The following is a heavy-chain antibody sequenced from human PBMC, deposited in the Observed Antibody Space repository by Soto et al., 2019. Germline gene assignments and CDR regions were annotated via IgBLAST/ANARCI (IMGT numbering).Heavy chain of an antibody. CDR3: VREKVTMIVGFYYFDY. V-gene: IGHV3-66*01. D-gene: IGHD3-22*01. CDR1: GFSVSSNY. Sequence: GGSLRLSCAASGFSVSSNYMSWVRQAPGKGLKWVSVIYAGGNTHYADSVEGRFTISRDNSNNMLYLQMNSLRAEDTAVYYCVREKVTMIVGFYYFDYWGQGTRVTVSS. J-gene: IGHJ4*02. CDR2: IYAGGNT.